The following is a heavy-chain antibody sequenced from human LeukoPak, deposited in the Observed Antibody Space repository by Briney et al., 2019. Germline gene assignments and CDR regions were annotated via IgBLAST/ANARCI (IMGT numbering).Heavy chain of an antibody. CDR3: AKPDGDFDF. Sequence: PGGSLRLSCAASGFTFSNYDIHWVRQAPGKGLEWVAVISYDGTNKYYADSVKGQFTISRDNSKNTLYLQMNSLRTEDTAIYYCAKPDGDFDFWGQGTLVTVSS. J-gene: IGHJ4*02. CDR1: GFTFSNYD. V-gene: IGHV3-30*18. CDR2: ISYDGTNK. D-gene: IGHD4-17*01.